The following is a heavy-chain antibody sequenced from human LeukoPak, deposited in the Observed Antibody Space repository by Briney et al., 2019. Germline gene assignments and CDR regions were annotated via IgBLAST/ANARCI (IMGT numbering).Heavy chain of an antibody. V-gene: IGHV3-48*02. CDR3: ARGYCSSTDCHLARHFEY. CDR1: GFTFSTSG. Sequence: GGSLRLSCAASGFTFSTSGVGWVRQAPGKGLEWLSYITSATVTLYMDSVKGRFTISRDNAKNSLYLQMNGLREEDAAVYYCARGYCSSTDCHLARHFEYWGQGTRVTVSS. D-gene: IGHD2-2*01. CDR2: ITSATVTL. J-gene: IGHJ4*02.